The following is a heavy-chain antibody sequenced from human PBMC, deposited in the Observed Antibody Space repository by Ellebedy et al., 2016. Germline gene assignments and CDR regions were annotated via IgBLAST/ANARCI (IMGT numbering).Heavy chain of an antibody. V-gene: IGHV3-9*01. Sequence: GGSLRLSXAASGFTFDDYAMHWVRQAPGKGLEWVSGISWNSGSIGYADSVKGRFTISRDNAKNSLYLQMNSLRAEDTALYYCAKDMRDIASMDVWGKGTTVTVSS. D-gene: IGHD2-15*01. CDR3: AKDMRDIASMDV. CDR2: ISWNSGSI. J-gene: IGHJ6*03. CDR1: GFTFDDYA.